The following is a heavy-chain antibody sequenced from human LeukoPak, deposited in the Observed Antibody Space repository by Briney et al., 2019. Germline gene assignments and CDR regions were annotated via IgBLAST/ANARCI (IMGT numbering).Heavy chain of an antibody. D-gene: IGHD6-19*01. CDR1: GYTFINYA. V-gene: IGHV1-18*01. CDR3: ARVTENKYNSGWYPHYMDV. CDR2: MSVKNGIA. J-gene: IGHJ6*03. Sequence: ASVKVSCKASGYTFINYAITWVRQAPGQGPEWMGWMSVKNGIANYAPRVQDRVSMTTDTSTTTVYMELTSLRPDDTAVYFCARVTENKYNSGWYPHYMDVWGKGTTVTVSS.